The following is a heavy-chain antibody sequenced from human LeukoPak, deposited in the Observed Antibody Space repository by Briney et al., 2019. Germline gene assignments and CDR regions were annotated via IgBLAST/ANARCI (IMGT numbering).Heavy chain of an antibody. D-gene: IGHD1-26*01. CDR1: GGSISSYY. CDR3: ARGGVGATEFDY. Sequence: KPSQTLSLTCTVSGGSISSYYWSWIRQPPGKGLEWIGYIYYSGSTNYNPSLKSRVTISVDTSKNQFSLKLSSVTAADTAVYYCARGGVGATEFDYWGQGTLVTVSS. V-gene: IGHV4-59*01. J-gene: IGHJ4*02. CDR2: IYYSGST.